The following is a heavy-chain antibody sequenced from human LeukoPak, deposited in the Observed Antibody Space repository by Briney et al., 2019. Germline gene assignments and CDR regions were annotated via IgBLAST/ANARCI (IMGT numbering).Heavy chain of an antibody. CDR2: IGTAGAP. CDR3: ARWGITVGNYGLDV. V-gene: IGHV3-13*05. Sequence: GGSLRLSCAASGFTFSRYDMHWVRQAVGKGLEWVSGIGTAGAPYYSGSVDGRFIISRENDKNSFYLQMNSLRAGDTAVYYCARWGITVGNYGLDVWGQGTTVIVSS. D-gene: IGHD6-19*01. CDR1: GFTFSRYD. J-gene: IGHJ6*02.